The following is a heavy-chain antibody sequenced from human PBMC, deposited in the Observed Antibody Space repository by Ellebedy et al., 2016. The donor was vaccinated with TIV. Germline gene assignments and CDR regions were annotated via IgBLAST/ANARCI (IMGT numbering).Heavy chain of an antibody. Sequence: GGSLRLXXGVAGRTFSSFWMSWVRQAPGKGLEWVANINEEGSEKHYVDSVEGRFTISRDNARNSLYLQMNSLRAEDTAVYYCAKVGGSWYQVYYYYGMDVWGQGTTVTVSS. J-gene: IGHJ6*02. V-gene: IGHV3-7*03. CDR3: AKVGGSWYQVYYYYGMDV. D-gene: IGHD6-13*01. CDR1: GRTFSSFW. CDR2: INEEGSEK.